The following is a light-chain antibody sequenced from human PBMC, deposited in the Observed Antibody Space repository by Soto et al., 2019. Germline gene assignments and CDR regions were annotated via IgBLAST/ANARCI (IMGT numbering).Light chain of an antibody. J-gene: IGKJ3*01. Sequence: DIQMTQSPSSLSASVGDRVTIACRATQSISIYLNWYQQKPGKAPKLLIYGATTLQSGVPSRFSADGSGTDFNLTISSLQPEDFATYYCQESSSDPPFTFGPGTKVDI. CDR1: QSISIY. CDR3: QESSSDPPFT. CDR2: GAT. V-gene: IGKV1-39*01.